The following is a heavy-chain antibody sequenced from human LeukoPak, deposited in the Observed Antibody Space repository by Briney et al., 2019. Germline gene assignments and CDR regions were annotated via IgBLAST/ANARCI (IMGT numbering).Heavy chain of an antibody. D-gene: IGHD6-19*01. V-gene: IGHV3-23*01. CDR1: GFTFSSYA. CDR2: ISGSGGST. Sequence: GGSLRLSCAASGFTFSSYAMSWVRQAPGKGLEWVSAISGSGGSTYYADSVKGRFTISRDNSKNTLYLQMNSLRAEDTAVYYCAKDGVAVAGNGLYYYYYMDVWGKGTTVTVSS. J-gene: IGHJ6*03. CDR3: AKDGVAVAGNGLYYYYYMDV.